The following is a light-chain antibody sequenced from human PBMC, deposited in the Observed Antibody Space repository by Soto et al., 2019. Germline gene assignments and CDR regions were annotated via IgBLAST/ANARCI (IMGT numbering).Light chain of an antibody. J-gene: IGLJ1*01. CDR2: EVS. CDR1: SSDVGGYNY. Sequence: QSALTQPASVSGSPGQSITISCTGTSSDVGGYNYVSWYQHHPGKAPKLIIYEVSSRPSGISFRFSGSKSDNTASLTISGLQAEDEAIYYCSSYSRSSIPVFGTGTKLTVL. V-gene: IGLV2-14*01. CDR3: SSYSRSSIPV.